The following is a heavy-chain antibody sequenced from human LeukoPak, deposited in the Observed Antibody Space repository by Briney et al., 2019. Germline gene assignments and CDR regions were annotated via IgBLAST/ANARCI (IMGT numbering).Heavy chain of an antibody. CDR1: GFPFSSYG. CDR3: AKAPGGIVGY. V-gene: IGHV3-23*01. J-gene: IGHJ4*02. CDR2: ISGNGRYT. D-gene: IGHD3-16*01. Sequence: PGGSLRLSCAASGFPFSSYGMSWVRQAPGKGLEWVSSISGNGRYTYYADSVKGRFSISRDNSKNTLYLQMNSLRAEDTAVYYCAKAPGGIVGYWGQGTLVTVSS.